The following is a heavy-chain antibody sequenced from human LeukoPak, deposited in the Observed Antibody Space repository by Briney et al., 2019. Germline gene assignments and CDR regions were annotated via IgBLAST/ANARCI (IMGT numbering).Heavy chain of an antibody. Sequence: PSETLSLTCAVYGGSFSGYYWSWIRQLPGKGLEWIGEINHSGSTNYNPSLKSRVTISVDTSKNQFSLKLSSVTAADTAVYYCARGEMYYDILTGYYRGWFDPWGQGTLVTVSS. J-gene: IGHJ5*02. CDR2: INHSGST. CDR1: GGSFSGYY. D-gene: IGHD3-9*01. V-gene: IGHV4-34*01. CDR3: ARGEMYYDILTGYYRGWFDP.